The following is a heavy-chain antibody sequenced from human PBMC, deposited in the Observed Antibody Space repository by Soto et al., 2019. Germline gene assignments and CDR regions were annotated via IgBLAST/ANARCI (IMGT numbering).Heavy chain of an antibody. CDR3: ARVIGQRGHCFDL. Sequence: PSETLSLTCTVSGGSVSGGSYDWSWTRQPPGKGLEWIGYAYYSRSTNYTPSLKSQVTISLDTSKKQFSLKLSSVTATDAAVYYCARVIGQRGHCFDLWGQGTLVTVSS. D-gene: IGHD6-25*01. CDR1: GGSVSGGSYD. CDR2: AYYSRST. V-gene: IGHV4-61*01. J-gene: IGHJ5*02.